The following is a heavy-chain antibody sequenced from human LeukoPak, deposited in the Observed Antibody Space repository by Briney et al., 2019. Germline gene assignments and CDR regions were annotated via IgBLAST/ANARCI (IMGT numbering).Heavy chain of an antibody. CDR1: GFTFSSYG. CDR3: AKVLGYYYDSSGYYSHDAFDI. J-gene: IGHJ3*02. V-gene: IGHV3-30*02. Sequence: GGSLRLSCAASGFTFSSYGMHWVRQAPGKGLEWVAIIWYDGRNKYYADSVKGRFTISRDNSKNTLYLQMNSLRAEDTAVYYCAKVLGYYYDSSGYYSHDAFDIWGQGTMVTVSS. D-gene: IGHD3-22*01. CDR2: IWYDGRNK.